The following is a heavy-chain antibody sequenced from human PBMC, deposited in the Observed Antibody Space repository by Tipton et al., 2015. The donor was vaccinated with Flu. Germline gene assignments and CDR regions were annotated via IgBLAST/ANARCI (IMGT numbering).Heavy chain of an antibody. J-gene: IGHJ2*01. V-gene: IGHV4-59*01. CDR2: VHHSVTT. CDR1: GGSISSDR. D-gene: IGHD3-22*01. Sequence: TLSLTCSVSGGSISSDRWSWIRQFPGRGLEWIGYVHHSVTTDYNPSLKSRVTMSVDTSKNQFSLKLSSVTSADTAVYYCAKEDFYDVDLLDWYFDLWGRGTLVTVSS. CDR3: AKEDFYDVDLLDWYFDL.